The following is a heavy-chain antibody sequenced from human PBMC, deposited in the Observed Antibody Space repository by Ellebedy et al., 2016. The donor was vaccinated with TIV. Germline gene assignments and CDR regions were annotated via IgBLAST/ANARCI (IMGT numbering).Heavy chain of an antibody. V-gene: IGHV5-10-1*01. J-gene: IGHJ4*02. CDR1: GYSFTNYW. CDR3: ARLGYCSGCSCYGSLNLDY. CDR2: INHSDYYT. Sequence: GESLKISCKGSGYSFTNYWISWVRQMPGKGLEWMWMINHSDYYTNYSPSFQGHVTIPTDKSRSTAYLQWSSLKASDTAMYYCARLGYCSGCSCYGSLNLDYWGQGTLVTVSS. D-gene: IGHD2-15*01.